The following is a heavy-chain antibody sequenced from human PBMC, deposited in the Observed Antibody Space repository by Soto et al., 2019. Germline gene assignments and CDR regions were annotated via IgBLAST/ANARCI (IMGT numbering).Heavy chain of an antibody. D-gene: IGHD2-8*01. CDR2: ISAYNGNT. CDR3: ARDGLLYCTNGVCYHSDY. J-gene: IGHJ4*02. Sequence: GASVKVSCKASGYTFTSYGISWVRQAPGQRLEWMGWISAYNGNTNYAQKLQGRVTMTTDTSTSTAYMELRSLRSDDTAVYYCARDGLLYCTNGVCYHSDYWGQGTLVTVSS. V-gene: IGHV1-18*01. CDR1: GYTFTSYG.